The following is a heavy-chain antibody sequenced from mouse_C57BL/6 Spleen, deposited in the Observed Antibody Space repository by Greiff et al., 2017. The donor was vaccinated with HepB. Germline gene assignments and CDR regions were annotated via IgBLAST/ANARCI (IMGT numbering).Heavy chain of an antibody. CDR2: ISSGSSTI. D-gene: IGHD1-1*01. Sequence: EVKLMESGGGLVKPGGSLKLSCAASGFTFSDYGMHWVRQAPEKGLEWVAYISSGSSTIYYADTVKGRFTISRDNAKNTLFLQMTSLRSEDTAMYYCARSYYYGGDYWGQGTTLTVSS. J-gene: IGHJ2*01. CDR1: GFTFSDYG. V-gene: IGHV5-17*01. CDR3: ARSYYYGGDY.